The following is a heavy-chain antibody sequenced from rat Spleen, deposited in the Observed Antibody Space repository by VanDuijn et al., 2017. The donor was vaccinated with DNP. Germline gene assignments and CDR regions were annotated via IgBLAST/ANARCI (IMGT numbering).Heavy chain of an antibody. CDR2: MWSEGDT. CDR3: ARDLRRVDY. J-gene: IGHJ2*01. D-gene: IGHD1-11*01. CDR1: GFSLTNYH. Sequence: QVQLKESGPGLVQPSQTLSLTCTVSGFSLTNYHVHWVRQSPGKGLEWMGVMWSEGDTSYNSVLKSRLTINRDTSKSQLFLKMSSLQTEDTATYYCARDLRRVDYWGQGVMVTVSS. V-gene: IGHV2-32*01.